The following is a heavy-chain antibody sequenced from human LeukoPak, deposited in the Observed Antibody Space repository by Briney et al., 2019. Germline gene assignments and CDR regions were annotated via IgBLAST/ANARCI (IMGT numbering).Heavy chain of an antibody. CDR1: GGSISSSSYY. D-gene: IGHD6-6*01. Sequence: PSETLSLTCTVSGGSISSSSYYWGWIRQPPGKGLERIGSIYYSGSTYYNPSLKSRVTISVDTSKNQFSLKLSSVTAADTAVYYCARHSVAARLRSWFDPWGQGTLVTVSS. J-gene: IGHJ5*02. CDR2: IYYSGST. CDR3: ARHSVAARLRSWFDP. V-gene: IGHV4-39*01.